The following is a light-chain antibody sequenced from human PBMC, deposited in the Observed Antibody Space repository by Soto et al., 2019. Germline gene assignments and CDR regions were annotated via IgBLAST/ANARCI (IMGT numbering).Light chain of an antibody. CDR2: GAS. V-gene: IGKV1-27*01. J-gene: IGKJ1*01. Sequence: DIQMTQSPSSLAASVGDRVTITCRASQGIRNYLAWYQQKPGKVPELLIYGASTLQSGVPSRFSGIGSGTDFTLTISILQPEDVANYYCQKYNSALWTFGQGTKVEIK. CDR1: QGIRNY. CDR3: QKYNSALWT.